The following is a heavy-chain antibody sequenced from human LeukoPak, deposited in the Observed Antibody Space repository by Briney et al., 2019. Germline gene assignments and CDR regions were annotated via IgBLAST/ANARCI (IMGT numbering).Heavy chain of an antibody. CDR3: GRGKASGGYSGYGLDAFDI. D-gene: IGHD5-12*01. J-gene: IGHJ3*02. Sequence: GGSLRLSCAASGFTFSSYGMHWVRQAPGKGLEWVAVIWDDGITKHYADSVKGRFTISRDNSKNTLYLQMNSLRAEDTAVYYCGRGKASGGYSGYGLDAFDIWGQGTMVTVSS. CDR1: GFTFSSYG. CDR2: IWDDGITK. V-gene: IGHV3-33*01.